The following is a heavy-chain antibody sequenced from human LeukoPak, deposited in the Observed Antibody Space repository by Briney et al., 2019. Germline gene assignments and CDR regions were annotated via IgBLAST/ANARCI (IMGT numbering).Heavy chain of an antibody. V-gene: IGHV3-53*01. J-gene: IGHJ6*02. CDR3: ARDARYCSSTSCHSYYYYGMDV. Sequence: PGGSLRLSCAASGFTVSSNYMSWVRQAPGKGLEWVSVIYSGGSTYYADSVKGRFTISRDNSKNTLYLQMNSLRAEDTAVYYCARDARYCSSTSCHSYYYYGMDVWGQGTTVTVSS. D-gene: IGHD2-2*01. CDR1: GFTVSSNY. CDR2: IYSGGST.